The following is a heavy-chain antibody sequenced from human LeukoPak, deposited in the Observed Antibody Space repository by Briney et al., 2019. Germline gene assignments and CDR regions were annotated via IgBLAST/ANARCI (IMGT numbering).Heavy chain of an antibody. CDR3: ARSGYQLLSIDY. V-gene: IGHV3-21*01. CDR1: GFTFSGYN. J-gene: IGHJ4*02. CDR2: ISCSSSYI. D-gene: IGHD2-2*01. Sequence: GGSLRLSCAASGFTFSGYNMNWVRQAPGKGLEWVSSISCSSSYIYYADSVKGRFTISRDNAKNSLYLQMNSLRAEDTAVYYCARSGYQLLSIDYWGQGILVTVSS.